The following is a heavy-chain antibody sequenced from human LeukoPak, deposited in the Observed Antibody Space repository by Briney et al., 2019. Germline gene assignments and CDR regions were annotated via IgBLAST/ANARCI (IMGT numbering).Heavy chain of an antibody. CDR2: ISSSGGST. Sequence: GGSLRLSCAASGFTFSSYAMSWVRQAPGKGLEWVSAISSSGGSTYYADSVKGRFTISRDNSKNTLYLQMNSLRAEDTAVYYCAKVKNDILTGYYPYYFDYWGQGTLVTVSS. V-gene: IGHV3-23*01. D-gene: IGHD3-9*01. J-gene: IGHJ4*02. CDR1: GFTFSSYA. CDR3: AKVKNDILTGYYPYYFDY.